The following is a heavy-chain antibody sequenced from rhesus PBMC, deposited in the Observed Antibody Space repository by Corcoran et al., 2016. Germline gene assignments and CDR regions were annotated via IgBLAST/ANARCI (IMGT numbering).Heavy chain of an antibody. CDR1: GGSISGFY. J-gene: IGHJ4*01. D-gene: IGHD1-44*02. V-gene: IGHV4-165*02. CDR3: ARNGGGRLL. Sequence: QVQLQESGPGLVKPSETLSLTCAVSGGSISGFYWNGIRQPPGKGLEWIGVVGGRSGGSYDNPSLKSRVTISTDTSKNQFSRKLSSVTAADTAVYYCARNGGGRLLWGQGVLVTVSP. CDR2: VGGRSGGS.